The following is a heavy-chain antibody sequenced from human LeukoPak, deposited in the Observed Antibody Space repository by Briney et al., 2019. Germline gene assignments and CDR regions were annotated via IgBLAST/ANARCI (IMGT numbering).Heavy chain of an antibody. D-gene: IGHD2-15*01. CDR1: GFTFSSYG. Sequence: GGSLRLSCAASGFTFSSYGMHWVRQAPAKGLAWVAFIRYDGSNKYYVDSVEGRFTISRDNSKNTLYVQMNSLRAEDTAVYYCAKDPSFASGWPRSFDYWGQGTLVTVSS. J-gene: IGHJ4*02. CDR3: AKDPSFASGWPRSFDY. CDR2: IRYDGSNK. V-gene: IGHV3-30*02.